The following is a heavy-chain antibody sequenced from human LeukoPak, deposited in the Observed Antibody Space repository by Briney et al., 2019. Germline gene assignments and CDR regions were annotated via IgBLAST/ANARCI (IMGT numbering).Heavy chain of an antibody. V-gene: IGHV4-59*01. D-gene: IGHD4-17*01. CDR3: ARTGSTVTMLYPFDH. J-gene: IGHJ4*02. CDR2: IYYSGST. Sequence: PSETLSLTCTVSGGSIRSYYWSWIRQPPGKGLEWIGYIYYSGSTNYNPSLKSRVSISVDTSKNQFSLKLSSVTAADTAVYYCARTGSTVTMLYPFDHWGQGTLVSVSS. CDR1: GGSIRSYY.